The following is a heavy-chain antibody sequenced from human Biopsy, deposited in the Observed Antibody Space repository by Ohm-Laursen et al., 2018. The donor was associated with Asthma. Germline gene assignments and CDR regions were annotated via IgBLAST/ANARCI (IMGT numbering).Heavy chain of an antibody. J-gene: IGHJ4*02. CDR1: GGSISSGAYY. D-gene: IGHD3-16*01. CDR3: ARRGGVRRYFDY. Sequence: SQTLSLTCPVSGGSISSGAYYWSWVRQPPGKGLEWIGYIYYIGSTYYNPSLKSRVAISLDTSKNQFPLKLSSVTAADMAVYFCARRGGVRRYFDYWGQGTLVTVSS. CDR2: IYYIGST. V-gene: IGHV4-30-4*01.